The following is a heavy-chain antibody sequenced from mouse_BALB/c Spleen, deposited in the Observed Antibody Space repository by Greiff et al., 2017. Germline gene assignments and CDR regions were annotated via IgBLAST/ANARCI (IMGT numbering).Heavy chain of an antibody. V-gene: IGHV2-2*02. CDR3: ARYLLYYGSSPFAY. J-gene: IGHJ3*01. CDR2: IWSGGST. CDR1: GFSLTSYG. D-gene: IGHD1-1*01. Sequence: VQLQESGPGLVQPSQSLSITCTVSGFSLTSYGVHWVRQSPGTGLGWLGVIWSGGSTDYHAAFISRLSISKDNSKSQVFFKMNSLQANDTAIYYCARYLLYYGSSPFAYWGQGTLVTVSA.